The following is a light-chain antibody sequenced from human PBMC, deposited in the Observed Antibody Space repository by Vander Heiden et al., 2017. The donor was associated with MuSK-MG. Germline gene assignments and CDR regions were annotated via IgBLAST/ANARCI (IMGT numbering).Light chain of an antibody. CDR2: DAS. CDR3: QQDNSYSCT. J-gene: IGKJ2*02. CDR1: QSISSW. Sequence: DIQMTQSPSTLSASVGDRVTITCRASQSISSWLAWYQQKPGKAPKLLIYDASSLESGVPSRFSGSGSGTEFTLTISILQPDDFATYYCQQDNSYSCTFGQGTKLEIK. V-gene: IGKV1-5*01.